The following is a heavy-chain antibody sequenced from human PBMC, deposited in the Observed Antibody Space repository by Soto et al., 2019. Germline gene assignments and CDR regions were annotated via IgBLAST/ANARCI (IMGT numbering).Heavy chain of an antibody. CDR3: ARNNYDSSGYYHYYYGMDV. J-gene: IGHJ6*02. D-gene: IGHD3-22*01. CDR2: INHSGSN. V-gene: IGHV4-34*01. Sequence: QVQLQQWGAGLLKPSETLSLTCAVNGGSGGSFSGYYWSWIRQPPGKGLEWIGEINHSGSNNYTPSLKSRVPISVNTPKNQFSLKLSSVTAADTAVYYCARNNYDSSGYYHYYYGMDVWGQGTTVTVSS. CDR1: GGSGGSFSGYY.